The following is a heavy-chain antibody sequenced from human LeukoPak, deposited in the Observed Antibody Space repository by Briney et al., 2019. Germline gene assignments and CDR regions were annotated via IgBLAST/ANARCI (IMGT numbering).Heavy chain of an antibody. CDR2: ISAYNGNT. D-gene: IGHD3-10*01. CDR3: ARGVTMVRGGSGYYCMDV. J-gene: IGHJ6*03. V-gene: IGHV1-18*01. Sequence: ASVKVSCKASGYTFTSYGINWVRQAPGQGLEWMGWISAYNGNTNYAQKLQGRVTMTTDTSTSTAYMELRSLRSDDTAVYYCARGVTMVRGGSGYYCMDVWGKGTTVTIS. CDR1: GYTFTSYG.